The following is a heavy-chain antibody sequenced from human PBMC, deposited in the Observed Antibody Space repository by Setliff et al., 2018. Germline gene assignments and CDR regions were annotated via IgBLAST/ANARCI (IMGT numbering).Heavy chain of an antibody. CDR3: ARGYCSSPSCFFAGWFDP. CDR1: GGSLSDSIRYYAVF. D-gene: IGHD2-2*01. CDR2: AYYTGDT. V-gene: IGHV4-39*01. J-gene: IGHJ5*02. Sequence: PSETLSLTCTVSGGSLSDSIRYYAVFWGWIRQSPGRELEWIGSAYYTGDTYYNPSLKSRVTMSVDTSKNQFSLHLMSVTAADTAVYYCARGYCSSPSCFFAGWFDPWGQGTLVTVSS.